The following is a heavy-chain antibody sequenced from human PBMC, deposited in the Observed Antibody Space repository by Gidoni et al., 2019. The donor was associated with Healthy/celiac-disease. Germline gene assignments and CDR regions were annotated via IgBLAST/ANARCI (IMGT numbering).Heavy chain of an antibody. CDR1: GFTFSSYA. CDR3: ASVYGDSQGAFDI. CDR2: ISYDGSNK. Sequence: VQPGRSLRLSCAAPGFTFSSYAMHWVRQAPGKGLEWVAVISYDGSNKYYAASVKGRFTISRDNSKNTLYLQMHSLRAEDTAVYYCASVYGDSQGAFDIWGQGTMVTVSS. J-gene: IGHJ3*02. V-gene: IGHV3-30-3*01. D-gene: IGHD4-17*01.